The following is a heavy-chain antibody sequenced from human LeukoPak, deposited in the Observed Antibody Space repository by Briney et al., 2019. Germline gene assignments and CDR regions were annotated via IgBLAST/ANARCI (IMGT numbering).Heavy chain of an antibody. CDR3: ARDSSCFTDNWFDP. J-gene: IGHJ5*02. CDR1: GFTFSSYA. CDR2: ISYDGSNK. Sequence: GGSLRLSCAASGFTFSSYAMHWVRQAPGKGLEWVAVISYDGSNKYYADSVKGRFTISRDNSKNTLYLQMNSLRAEDTAVYYCARDSSCFTDNWFDPWGQGTLVTVSS. D-gene: IGHD6-19*01. V-gene: IGHV3-30-3*01.